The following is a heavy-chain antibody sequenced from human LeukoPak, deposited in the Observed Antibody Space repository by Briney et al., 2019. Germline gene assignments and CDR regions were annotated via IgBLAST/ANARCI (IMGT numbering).Heavy chain of an antibody. Sequence: GGSLRLSCTASGFTLGDYAMSWFRQAPGKGLEWVPAISGSGGSTYYADSVKGRFTISRDNSKNTLYLQMNSLRAEDTAVYYCAKVVAAKVIDYWGQGTLVTVSS. D-gene: IGHD2-15*01. CDR3: AKVVAAKVIDY. V-gene: IGHV3-23*01. CDR1: GFTLGDYA. J-gene: IGHJ4*02. CDR2: ISGSGGST.